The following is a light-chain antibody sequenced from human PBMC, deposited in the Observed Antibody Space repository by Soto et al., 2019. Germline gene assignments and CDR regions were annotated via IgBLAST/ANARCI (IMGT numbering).Light chain of an antibody. CDR2: DVS. CDR3: SSYTSSNTGVV. J-gene: IGLJ2*01. CDR1: SSDVGGYNY. Sequence: QSALTQPASVSGSPGQSITISCTGSSSDVGGYNYVSWYQQHPDKAPKLIIYDVSNRPSGVSNHFSGSKSCNTASLTISGLQAEYEADYYCSSYTSSNTGVVFGGGTKLTVL. V-gene: IGLV2-14*01.